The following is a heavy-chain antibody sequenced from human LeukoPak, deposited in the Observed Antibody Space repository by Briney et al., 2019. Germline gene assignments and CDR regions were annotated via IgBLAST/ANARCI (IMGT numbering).Heavy chain of an antibody. CDR1: GYTFTSYD. Sequence: ASVKVSCKASGYTFTSYDINWVRQATGQGLEWMGWMNPNSGNTGYAQKFQGRVTITRNTSISTAYMELSSLRSEDTAVYYCARARPPSGSHPFDYWGQGTLVTVSS. CDR3: ARARPPSGSHPFDY. D-gene: IGHD1-26*01. V-gene: IGHV1-8*03. CDR2: MNPNSGNT. J-gene: IGHJ4*02.